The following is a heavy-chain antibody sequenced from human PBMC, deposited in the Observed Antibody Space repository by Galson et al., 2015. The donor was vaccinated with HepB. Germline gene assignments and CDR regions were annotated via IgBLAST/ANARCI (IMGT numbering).Heavy chain of an antibody. CDR3: AREGAAFYGDYDDAFDI. CDR2: IKQDGSEK. D-gene: IGHD4-17*01. Sequence: SLRLSCAASGFTFSSYWMSWVRQAPGKGLEWVANIKQDGSEKYYVDSVKGRFTISRDNAKNSLYLQMNSLRAEDTAVYYCAREGAAFYGDYDDAFDIWGQGTMVTVSS. J-gene: IGHJ3*02. CDR1: GFTFSSYW. V-gene: IGHV3-7*01.